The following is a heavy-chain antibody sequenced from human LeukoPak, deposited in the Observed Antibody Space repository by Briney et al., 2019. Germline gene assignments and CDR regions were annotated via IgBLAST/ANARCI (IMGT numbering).Heavy chain of an antibody. V-gene: IGHV3-23*01. CDR2: ISGSGGST. Sequence: GGSLRLSCAASGFTFSNYAMSWVRQAPGKGLEWVSAISGSGGSTYYADSVKGRFTISRDNSKNTLYLQMNSLRAEDTAVYYCAKAQWELLVEYFDYWGQGTLVTVSS. D-gene: IGHD1-26*01. CDR3: AKAQWELLVEYFDY. CDR1: GFTFSNYA. J-gene: IGHJ4*02.